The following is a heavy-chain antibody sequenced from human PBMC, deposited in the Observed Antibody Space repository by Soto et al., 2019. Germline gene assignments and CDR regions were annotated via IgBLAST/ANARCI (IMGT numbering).Heavy chain of an antibody. CDR1: GFTFSSSG. J-gene: IGHJ6*02. CDR3: ARDGPHFDVDV. Sequence: HLVESEGGVVQPGRSLRLSCAASGFTFSSSGWHWVRQAPGKGLEWVAFHANDGITKNYADSVKGRFTISRDNSKNTVFLQIDSLRGDDTAVYYCARDGPHFDVDVWGQGTTVTVSS. D-gene: IGHD3-9*01. CDR2: HANDGITK. V-gene: IGHV3-30*03.